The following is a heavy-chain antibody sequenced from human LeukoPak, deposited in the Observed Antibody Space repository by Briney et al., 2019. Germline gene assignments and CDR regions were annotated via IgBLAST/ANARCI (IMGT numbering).Heavy chain of an antibody. J-gene: IGHJ5*02. CDR1: GGSINSYY. V-gene: IGHV4-4*07. CDR2: IYSSGST. CDR3: ARDWGGVVLVPPALRGFDP. Sequence: PSETLSLTCTVSGGSINSYYWSWIRQPAGKGLEWIGRIYSSGSTNYNPSLQSRVTMSVDTSKNQFSLKLRSVTAADTAVYYCARDWGGVVLVPPALRGFDPWGQGTLVTVSS. D-gene: IGHD2-2*01.